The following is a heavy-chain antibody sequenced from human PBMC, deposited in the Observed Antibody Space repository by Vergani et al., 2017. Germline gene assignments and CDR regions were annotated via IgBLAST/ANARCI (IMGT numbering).Heavy chain of an antibody. CDR2: VLFDGSNE. CDR1: GFSFNRYG. Sequence: VQLVESGGGSVQSGGSLRLSCVASGFSFNRYGMQWVRQAPGKGLEWVAYVLFDGSNEYYADSVKGRFIVSRDNSNDALYLQMNSLRTDDTAVYYCARDLAYCHEGSCALWGQGSVVTVSS. J-gene: IGHJ4*02. V-gene: IGHV3-30*02. D-gene: IGHD2-15*01. CDR3: ARDLAYCHEGSCAL.